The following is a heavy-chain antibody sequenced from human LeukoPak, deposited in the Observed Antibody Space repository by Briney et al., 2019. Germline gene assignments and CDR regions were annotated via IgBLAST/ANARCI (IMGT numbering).Heavy chain of an antibody. Sequence: PRASVKVFYKSSGYTFTSYDIHWVPQATGQGLEGVVWMNPNSSNTGYAQKFQGRVTMTRNTSISTAYMELSSLRSEDTAVYYCARSPKSYYGSGPPDYWGQGTLVTVSS. CDR2: MNPNSSNT. CDR1: GYTFTSYD. D-gene: IGHD3-10*01. CDR3: ARSPKSYYGSGPPDY. V-gene: IGHV1-8*01. J-gene: IGHJ4*02.